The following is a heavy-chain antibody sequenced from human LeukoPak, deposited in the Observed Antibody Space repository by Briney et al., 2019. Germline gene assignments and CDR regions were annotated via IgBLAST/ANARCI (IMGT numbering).Heavy chain of an antibody. Sequence: SETLSLTCTVSGGSISSYYWSWIRQPAGEGPEWIGRINVSGNTNYNPSLKSRVTMSVDTSKNQFSLKLSSVTAADTAVYYCARITDRTIFGEIMHGFDVWGQGTPVTVSS. CDR1: GGSISSYY. V-gene: IGHV4-4*07. CDR2: INVSGNT. J-gene: IGHJ3*01. D-gene: IGHD3-3*01. CDR3: ARITDRTIFGEIMHGFDV.